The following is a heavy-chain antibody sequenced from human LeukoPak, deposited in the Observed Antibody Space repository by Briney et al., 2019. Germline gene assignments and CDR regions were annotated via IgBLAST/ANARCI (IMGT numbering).Heavy chain of an antibody. D-gene: IGHD3-22*01. Sequence: GGSLRRSCAASGFTFSSYGMHWVRQAPGKGLEWVAVISYDGSNKYYADSVKGRFTIFRDNSKNTLYLQMNSLRTEDTAIYYCAKEDVVVITIRYFQHWGQGTLVTVSS. V-gene: IGHV3-30*18. CDR2: ISYDGSNK. CDR3: AKEDVVVITIRYFQH. J-gene: IGHJ1*01. CDR1: GFTFSSYG.